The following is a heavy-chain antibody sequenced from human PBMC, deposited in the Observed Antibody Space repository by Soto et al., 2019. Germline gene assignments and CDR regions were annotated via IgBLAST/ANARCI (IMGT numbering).Heavy chain of an antibody. D-gene: IGHD3-22*01. V-gene: IGHV4-39*01. J-gene: IGHJ4*02. CDR1: ECCSTSSGYY. Sequence: TSSFGECCSTSSGYYRAKKNQSPGKGLEWIGSIYYSGRTYYNPSLKSRVALSVDTPMNQFSLKLSSVTAADTAVYYCASRHTYYYDNNSNSPMVFDSALWVQGTPVPVSS. CDR3: ASRHTYYYDNNSNSPMVFDSAL. CDR2: IYYSGRT.